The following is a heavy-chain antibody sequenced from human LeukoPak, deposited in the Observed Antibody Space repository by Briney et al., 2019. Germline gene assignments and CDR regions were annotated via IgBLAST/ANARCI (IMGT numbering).Heavy chain of an antibody. J-gene: IGHJ4*02. Sequence: TGGSLRLSCAASGFTFSSYGMHWVRQAPGKGLEWVAVMSYDGSNKYYADSVKGRFTISRDNSKNTLYLQMNSLRAEDTAVYYCAKDRAITMVRGVIRAFDYWGQGTLVTVSS. CDR3: AKDRAITMVRGVIRAFDY. CDR2: MSYDGSNK. V-gene: IGHV3-30*18. D-gene: IGHD3-10*01. CDR1: GFTFSSYG.